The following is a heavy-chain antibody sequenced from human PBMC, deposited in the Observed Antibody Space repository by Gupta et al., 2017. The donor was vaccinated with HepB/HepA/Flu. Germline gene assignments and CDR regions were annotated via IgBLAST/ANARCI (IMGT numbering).Heavy chain of an antibody. V-gene: IGHV3-21*01. CDR2: ISSTSTYI. D-gene: IGHD3-10*01. CDR1: GFTFRSYS. J-gene: IGHJ4*02. Sequence: EVHLVESGGGLVTPGGSLRLSCAASGFTFRSYSMNWVRQAPGKGLEWVSTISSTSTYIYYSDSVEGRFTISRDNAKNSLYPQMDSLRADDTALYYCTRDLSRGRPGGFDYWGQGSVVTVSS. CDR3: TRDLSRGRPGGFDY.